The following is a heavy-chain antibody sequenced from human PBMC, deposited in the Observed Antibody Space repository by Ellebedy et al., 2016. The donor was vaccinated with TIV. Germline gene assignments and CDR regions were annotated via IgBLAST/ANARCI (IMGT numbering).Heavy chain of an antibody. V-gene: IGHV1-24*01. J-gene: IGHJ4*02. CDR3: ATGEPVLRFLEWLLTFDY. CDR2: FDPEDGET. D-gene: IGHD3-3*01. Sequence: ASVKVSCKVSGYTLTELSMHWVRQAPGKGLEWMGGFDPEDGETIYAQKFQGRVTMTEDTSTDTAYMELSSLRSEDTAVYYCATGEPVLRFLEWLLTFDYWGQGTLVTVSS. CDR1: GYTLTELS.